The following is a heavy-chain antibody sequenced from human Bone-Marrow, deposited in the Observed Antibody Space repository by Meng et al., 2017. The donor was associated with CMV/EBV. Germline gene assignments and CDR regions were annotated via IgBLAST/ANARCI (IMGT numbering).Heavy chain of an antibody. CDR2: IIPIFGTA. CDR3: ASLGQLDEDESSGYRFIGGYGMDV. V-gene: IGHV1-69*05. D-gene: IGHD3-22*01. CDR1: GGTFSSYA. Sequence: SVKVSCKASGGTFSSYAISWVRQAPGQGLEWMGGIIPIFGTANYAQKFQGRVTITTDESTSTAYMELTSLRSEDTAVYYCASLGQLDEDESSGYRFIGGYGMDVWGQGTTVTASS. J-gene: IGHJ6*02.